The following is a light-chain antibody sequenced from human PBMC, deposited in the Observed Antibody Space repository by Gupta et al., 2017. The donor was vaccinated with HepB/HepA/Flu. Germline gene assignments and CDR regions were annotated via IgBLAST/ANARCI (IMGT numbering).Light chain of an antibody. Sequence: QSVLTQPPSASGTPGQRVTIACSGSSSNIGSKTVNWYQQLPGTAPKLLIYNNNQRPSGVPDRFACSKAGTSASPAISGLQSEDEADYYCAAWDDSLSGWVFGGGTKLTVL. CDR3: AAWDDSLSGWV. CDR2: NNN. J-gene: IGLJ3*02. CDR1: SSNIGSKT. V-gene: IGLV1-44*01.